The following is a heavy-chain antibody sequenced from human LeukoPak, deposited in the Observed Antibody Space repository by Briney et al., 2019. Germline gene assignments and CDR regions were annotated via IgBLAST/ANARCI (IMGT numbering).Heavy chain of an antibody. CDR2: ISNSGTAI. Sequence: GGSLRLSCAASGFTFSSYTMNWVRQAPGKGLEWISYISNSGTAIYYADSVKGRFTISRDNAKNSLFLEMSSLRAEDTAVYYCAREPLSITSGPGMRTYYYYGMDVWGQGTTVTVSS. CDR3: AREPLSITSGPGMRTYYYYGMDV. J-gene: IGHJ6*02. CDR1: GFTFSSYT. V-gene: IGHV3-48*04. D-gene: IGHD5-12*01.